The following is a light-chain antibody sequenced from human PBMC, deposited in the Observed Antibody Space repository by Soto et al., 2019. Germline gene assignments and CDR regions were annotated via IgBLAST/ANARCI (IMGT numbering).Light chain of an antibody. V-gene: IGKV1-5*03. J-gene: IGKJ2*01. CDR3: EQYNSYST. Sequence: DIQMTQSPFTLSASVGDRVTITCPASPGIGSRLDWYQQKPGEAPKLLIYKASNLESGVPSRFSGSGSGTEFTLIISSLQPDDFATYFCEQYNSYSTFGQGTKLEVK. CDR1: PGIGSR. CDR2: KAS.